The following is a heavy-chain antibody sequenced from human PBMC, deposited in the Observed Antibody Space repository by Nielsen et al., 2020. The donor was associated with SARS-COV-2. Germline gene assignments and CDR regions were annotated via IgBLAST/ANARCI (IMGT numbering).Heavy chain of an antibody. D-gene: IGHD2-15*01. Sequence: ASVKVSCKASGYTFTNNYMHWVRQAPGQGLEWMGLINPTNGGTTYAQKFQGRVTMTRDTSTSTVYMELRSLRSDDTAVYYCARDPSRQITPFDFWGQGTLVTVSS. V-gene: IGHV1-46*01. CDR3: ARDPSRQITPFDF. CDR2: INPTNGGT. CDR1: GYTFTNNY. J-gene: IGHJ4*02.